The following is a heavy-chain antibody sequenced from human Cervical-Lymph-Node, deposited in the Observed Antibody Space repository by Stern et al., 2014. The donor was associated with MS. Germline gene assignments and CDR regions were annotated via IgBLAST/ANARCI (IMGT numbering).Heavy chain of an antibody. V-gene: IGHV3-74*02. CDR1: GFTFSYYW. CDR2: IQSDGSDT. Sequence: EVQLEESGGDLAQPGGSLRLSCVASGFTFSYYWMDWVRQAPGKGLVWVSRIQSDGSDTSYADSVKGRFTISRDNAKNTLYLQMNRLRADDTAVYYCARGGITLFGGIIIGLDYWGQGALVTVSS. CDR3: ARGGITLFGGIIIGLDY. D-gene: IGHD3-3*01. J-gene: IGHJ4*02.